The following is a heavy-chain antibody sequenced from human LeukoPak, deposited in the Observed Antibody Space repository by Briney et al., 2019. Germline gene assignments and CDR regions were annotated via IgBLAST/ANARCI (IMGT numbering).Heavy chain of an antibody. Sequence: PSETLSLTCTVSGDSISSGSFCWSWIRQPAGKGLDWIGHIYTTGSTNYNPSLKSRVTISVDTSKNQFSLKLSSVTAADTAVYYCARGAAAGTIDYWGQGTLVTVSS. CDR3: ARGAAAGTIDY. CDR2: IYTTGST. J-gene: IGHJ4*02. V-gene: IGHV4-61*09. D-gene: IGHD6-13*01. CDR1: GDSISSGSFC.